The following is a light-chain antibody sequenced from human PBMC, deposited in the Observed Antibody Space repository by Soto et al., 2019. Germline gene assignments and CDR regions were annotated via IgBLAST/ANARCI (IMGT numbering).Light chain of an antibody. V-gene: IGLV2-11*01. Sequence: ALTQPRSVSGSPGQAVTISCTGTNSDVGNYNFVSWYQHHPGKAPKLMIYDVTKRPSGVPDRFSGSKSGNTASLTISGLQPEDEADYYCCTYAGSFHQFGGGTKLTVL. CDR1: NSDVGNYNF. CDR2: DVT. CDR3: CTYAGSFHQ. J-gene: IGLJ3*02.